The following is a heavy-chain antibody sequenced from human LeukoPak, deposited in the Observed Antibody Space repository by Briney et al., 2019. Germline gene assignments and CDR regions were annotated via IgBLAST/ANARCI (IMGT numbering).Heavy chain of an antibody. CDR3: SRGSGWLSVY. J-gene: IGHJ4*02. CDR2: ISGGTT. D-gene: IGHD6-19*01. Sequence: TGRSLRLSCTASGLTFGDYLMSWFRQAPGKGLEWIGFISGGTTEYAASVKGRFTISRDDSTSIAYLQMNSLTTEDTAVYYCSRGSGWLSVYWGQGTLVAVSS. V-gene: IGHV3-49*03. CDR1: GLTFGDYL.